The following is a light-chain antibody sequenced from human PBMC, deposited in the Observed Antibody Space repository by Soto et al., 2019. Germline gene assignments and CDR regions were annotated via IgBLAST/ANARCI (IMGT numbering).Light chain of an antibody. CDR3: SSYSSSSTLLL. V-gene: IGLV2-14*01. Sequence: QSVLTQPASVSGSPGQSITISCTGTSSDIGTYNYVSWYQXHPGKVPKLMMYDVSNRPSGVSNRFSGSKSGNTASLTISWLQAEDDADYYYSSYSSSSTLLLFGGGTKLTVL. J-gene: IGLJ2*01. CDR1: SSDIGTYNY. CDR2: DVS.